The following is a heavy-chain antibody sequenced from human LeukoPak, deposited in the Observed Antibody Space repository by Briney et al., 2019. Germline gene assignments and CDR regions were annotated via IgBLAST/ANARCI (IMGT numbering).Heavy chain of an antibody. CDR2: ISSSGSTI. J-gene: IGHJ4*02. CDR1: GFTFSDYY. CDR3: ARDPHYDILTGYYIY. V-gene: IGHV3-11*01. D-gene: IGHD3-9*01. Sequence: GGSLRLSCAASGFTFSDYYMSWLRQAPGKGLEWVSYISSSGSTIYYADSVKGRFTISRDNAKNSLYLQMNSLRAEDTAVYYCARDPHYDILTGYYIYWGQGTLVTVSS.